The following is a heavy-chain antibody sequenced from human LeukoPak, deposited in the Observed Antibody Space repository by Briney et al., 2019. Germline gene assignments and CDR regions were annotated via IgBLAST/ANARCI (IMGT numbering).Heavy chain of an antibody. CDR1: GGSISSYY. CDR3: ARVFIGYDSSGPDAFDI. CDR2: IYYSGST. J-gene: IGHJ3*02. V-gene: IGHV4-59*01. D-gene: IGHD3-22*01. Sequence: PSETLSLTCTVSGGSISSYYWSWIRQPPGKGLEWIGYIYYSGSTNHNPSLKSRVTISVDTSKNQFSLKLSSVTAADTAVYYCARVFIGYDSSGPDAFDIWGQGTIVTVSS.